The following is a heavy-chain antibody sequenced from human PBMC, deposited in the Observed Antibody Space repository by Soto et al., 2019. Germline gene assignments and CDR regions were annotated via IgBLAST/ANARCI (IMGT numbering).Heavy chain of an antibody. J-gene: IGHJ2*01. CDR3: ARAPTEYDSSPPGLCYFDL. CDR2: IYYSGST. V-gene: IGHV4-31*03. D-gene: IGHD3-22*01. CDR1: GGSISSGGYY. Sequence: SETLSLTCTVSGGSISSGGYYWSWIRQHPGKGLEWIGYIYYSGSTYYNPSLKSRVTISVDTSKNQFSLKLSSVTAADTAVYYCARAPTEYDSSPPGLCYFDLWGRGTLGIVS.